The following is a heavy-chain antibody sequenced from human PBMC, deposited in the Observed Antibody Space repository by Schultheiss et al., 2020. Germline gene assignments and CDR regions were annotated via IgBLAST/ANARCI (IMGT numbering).Heavy chain of an antibody. V-gene: IGHV4-59*01. D-gene: IGHD6-19*01. CDR3: ARVSDSSGWPTFYYYYYMDV. J-gene: IGHJ6*03. CDR2: IYYSGST. Sequence: SETLSLTCTVSGGSISSYYWSWIRQPPGKGLEWIGYIYYSGSTNYNPSLKSRVTISVDTSKNQFSLKLSSVTAADTAVYYCARVSDSSGWPTFYYYYYMDVWGKGTTVTV. CDR1: GGSISSYY.